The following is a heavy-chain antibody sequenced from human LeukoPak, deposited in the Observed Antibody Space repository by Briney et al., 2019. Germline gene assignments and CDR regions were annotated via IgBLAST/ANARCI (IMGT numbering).Heavy chain of an antibody. V-gene: IGHV3-23*01. CDR1: GFTFSSYA. J-gene: IGHJ6*02. CDR2: ISGSGGST. D-gene: IGHD4-17*01. Sequence: GGSLRLSCAASGFTFSSYAMSWVRQAPGKGLEWVSAISGSGGSTYYADSVMGRFTISRDNSKNTLYLQMNSLRAEDTAVYYCAKLQSDGLRTYYGMDVWGQGTTVTVSS. CDR3: AKLQSDGLRTYYGMDV.